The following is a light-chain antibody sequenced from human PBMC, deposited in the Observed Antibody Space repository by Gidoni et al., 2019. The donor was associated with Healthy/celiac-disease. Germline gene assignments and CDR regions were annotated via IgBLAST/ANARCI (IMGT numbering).Light chain of an antibody. J-gene: IGLJ1*01. CDR1: SSDVGGYNY. CDR3: SSYAGSNNYV. CDR2: EVS. V-gene: IGLV2-8*01. Sequence: QSALTQPPSASGSPGPSDTISCTGTSSDVGGYNYVPWYQQHPGKAPKLMIYEVSKRPSGVPDRFSGSKSGNMASLTVSGLQAEDEADYYCSSYAGSNNYVFGTGTKVTVL.